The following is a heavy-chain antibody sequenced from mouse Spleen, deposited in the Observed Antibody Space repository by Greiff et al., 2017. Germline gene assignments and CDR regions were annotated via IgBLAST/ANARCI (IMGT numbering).Heavy chain of an antibody. CDR2: IHPNSGST. D-gene: IGHD1-1*01. Sequence: QVQLQQPGAELVKPGASVKLSCKASGYTFTSYWMHWVKQRPGQGLEWIGMIHPNSGSTNYNEKFKSKATLTVDKSSSTAYMQLSSLTSEDSAVYYCARSFITTEDYFDYWGQGTTLTVSS. V-gene: IGHV1-64*01. CDR3: ARSFITTEDYFDY. J-gene: IGHJ2*01. CDR1: GYTFTSYW.